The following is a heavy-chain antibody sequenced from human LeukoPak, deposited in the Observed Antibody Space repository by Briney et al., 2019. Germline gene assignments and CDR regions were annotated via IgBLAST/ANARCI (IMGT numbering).Heavy chain of an antibody. CDR3: ARGGTSGCLDY. J-gene: IGHJ4*02. V-gene: IGHV3-74*01. Sequence: GGSLRLSCAASGFTFGNYWMHWVRQAPGKGQVWVSRIKTDGSSTSYADSVKGRFTISRDNAKNTLYLQMNTMSAEDTAVYFCARGGTSGCLDYWGQGTLVTVSS. D-gene: IGHD6-19*01. CDR2: IKTDGSST. CDR1: GFTFGNYW.